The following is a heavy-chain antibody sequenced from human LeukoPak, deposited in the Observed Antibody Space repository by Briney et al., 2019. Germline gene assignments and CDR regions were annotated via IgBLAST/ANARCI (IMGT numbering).Heavy chain of an antibody. CDR3: ARDRQRYYYGSGSSSGYDY. CDR1: GYTFTSYG. Sequence: ASVKVSCKASGYTFTSYGISWVRQAPGQGLEWMGWISAYNGNTNYAQQLQGRVTMTTDTSTSTAYMELRSLRSDDTAVYYCARDRQRYYYGSGSSSGYDYWGQGTLVTVSS. V-gene: IGHV1-18*01. J-gene: IGHJ4*02. D-gene: IGHD3-10*01. CDR2: ISAYNGNT.